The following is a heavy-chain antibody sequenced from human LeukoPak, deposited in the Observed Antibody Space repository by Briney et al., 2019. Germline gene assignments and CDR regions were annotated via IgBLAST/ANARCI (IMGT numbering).Heavy chain of an antibody. Sequence: PSETLSLTCAVYGGSFSGYYWSWIRQPPGKGLEWIGEINHSGSTNYNPSLKSRVTISVDTSKIQFSLKLSSVTAADTAVYYCARGVAAAGPDYYYYYMDVWGKGTTVTVSS. D-gene: IGHD6-13*01. CDR1: GGSFSGYY. J-gene: IGHJ6*03. V-gene: IGHV4-34*01. CDR2: INHSGST. CDR3: ARGVAAAGPDYYYYYMDV.